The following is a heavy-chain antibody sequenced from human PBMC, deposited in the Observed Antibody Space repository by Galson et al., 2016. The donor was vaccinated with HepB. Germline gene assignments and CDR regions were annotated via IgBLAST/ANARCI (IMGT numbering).Heavy chain of an antibody. Sequence: SLRLSCAVSGFTFSNYGMAWVRQAPGKGLEWVASISGTSSKTHYVDSVKGRFSISTDNSKTTLYLEMNSLRAGDTAFYYCAKGRFFYFDERDRDNYYLDNWGQGSLVTVSS. CDR3: AKGRFFYFDERDRDNYYLDN. CDR2: ISGTSSKT. V-gene: IGHV3-23*01. D-gene: IGHD3-9*01. CDR1: GFTFSNYG. J-gene: IGHJ4*02.